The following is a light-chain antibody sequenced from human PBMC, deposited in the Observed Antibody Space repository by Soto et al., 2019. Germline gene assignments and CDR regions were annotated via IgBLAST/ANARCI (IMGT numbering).Light chain of an antibody. Sequence: EIVLMQSPRTLSLSPGERATLSCRASQSVSSTFLSWYQQKPGQAPRLLIFDASSRATGIPDRFSGSGSGTDFTLTISRLEREDFAVYFCQQYGNSPYTCGQGTKLEI. CDR2: DAS. CDR1: QSVSSTF. J-gene: IGKJ2*01. CDR3: QQYGNSPYT. V-gene: IGKV3-20*01.